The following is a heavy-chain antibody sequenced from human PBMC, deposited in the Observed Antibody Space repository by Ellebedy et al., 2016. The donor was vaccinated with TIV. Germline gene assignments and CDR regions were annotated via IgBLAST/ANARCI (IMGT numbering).Heavy chain of an antibody. J-gene: IGHJ4*02. Sequence: GESLKISCVASGFTFSDYYMSWIRQAPGKGLEWVSTISTSSSYTKCADSVKGRFTVSRDDAQNSLYLQMNSLTAEDTAFYYCARDKRESGFGVWGQGTLVTVSS. CDR2: ISTSSSYT. CDR1: GFTFSDYY. V-gene: IGHV3-11*06. D-gene: IGHD3-22*01. CDR3: ARDKRESGFGV.